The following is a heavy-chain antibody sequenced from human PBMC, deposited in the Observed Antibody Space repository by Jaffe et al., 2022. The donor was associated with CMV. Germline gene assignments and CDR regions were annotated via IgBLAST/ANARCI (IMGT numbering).Heavy chain of an antibody. CDR3: ARDREYSYGAPGYFDY. V-gene: IGHV4-59*01. Sequence: QVQLQESGPGLVKPSETLSLTCTVSGGSISSYYWSWIRQPPGKGLEWIGYIYYSGSTNYNPSLKSRVTISVDTSKNQFSLKLSSVTAADTAVYYCARDREYSYGAPGYFDYWGQGTLVTVSS. J-gene: IGHJ4*02. CDR1: GGSISSYY. CDR2: IYYSGST. D-gene: IGHD5-18*01.